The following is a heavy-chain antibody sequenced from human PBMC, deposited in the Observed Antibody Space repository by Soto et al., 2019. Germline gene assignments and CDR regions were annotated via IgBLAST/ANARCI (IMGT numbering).Heavy chain of an antibody. CDR3: ARGILYYDSSGYYPPEPYYYYYGMDV. D-gene: IGHD3-22*01. CDR1: GGTFSSYT. V-gene: IGHV1-69*02. J-gene: IGHJ6*02. CDR2: IIPILGIA. Sequence: GASVKVSCKASGGTFSSYTISWVRQAPGQGLEWMGRIIPILGIANYAQKFQGRVTITADKSTSTAYMELSSLRSEDTAVYYCARGILYYDSSGYYPPEPYYYYYGMDVWGQGTTVTVSS.